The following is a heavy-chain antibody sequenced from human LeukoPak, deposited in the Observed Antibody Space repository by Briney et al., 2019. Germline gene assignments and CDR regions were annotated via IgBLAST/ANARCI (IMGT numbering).Heavy chain of an antibody. V-gene: IGHV4-39*07. Sequence: SETLSLTCTVSGGSISSSSYYWGWIRQPPGKGLEWIGSIYYSGSTYYNPSLKSRVTISVDTSKNQFSLKLSSVTAADTAVYYCARDIPTIVATITNWFDPWGQGTLVTVSS. D-gene: IGHD5-12*01. CDR1: GGSISSSSYY. CDR3: ARDIPTIVATITNWFDP. CDR2: IYYSGST. J-gene: IGHJ5*02.